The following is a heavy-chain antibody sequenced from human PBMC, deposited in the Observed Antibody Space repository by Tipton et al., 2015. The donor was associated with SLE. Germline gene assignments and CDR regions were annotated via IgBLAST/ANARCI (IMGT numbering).Heavy chain of an antibody. CDR3: ARLSGSEPAV. CDR1: GGSFSGYS. J-gene: IGHJ6*02. V-gene: IGHV4-34*01. D-gene: IGHD1-26*01. Sequence: LRLSCAVYGGSFSGYSWSWIRQPPGKGLEWIGEIDHFGNTNYNPSLKSRVTVSVDTSKNQFSLKLSSVTAADTAVYYCARLSGSEPAVWGQGTTVTVSS. CDR2: IDHFGNT.